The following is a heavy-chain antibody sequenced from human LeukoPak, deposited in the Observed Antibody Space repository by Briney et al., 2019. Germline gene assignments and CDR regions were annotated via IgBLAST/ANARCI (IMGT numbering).Heavy chain of an antibody. CDR3: ARDFGPRPYYYMDV. D-gene: IGHD3-10*01. J-gene: IGHJ6*03. CDR1: GFTFSSYA. Sequence: GGSLRLSCAASGFTFSSYAMSWVRQAPGMGLEWVSVIYSGGSTYYADSVKGRFTISRDNSKNTLYLQMNSLRAEDTAVYYCARDFGPRPYYYMDVWGKGTTVTVSS. V-gene: IGHV3-53*01. CDR2: IYSGGST.